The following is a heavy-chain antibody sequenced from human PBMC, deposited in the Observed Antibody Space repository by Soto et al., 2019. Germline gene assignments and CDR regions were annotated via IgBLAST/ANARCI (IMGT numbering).Heavy chain of an antibody. CDR2: FFVGGNT. D-gene: IGHD5-18*01. CDR3: ARGRIKLWYPFDY. V-gene: IGHV4-39*07. J-gene: IGHJ4*02. CDR1: GGSIGSTTYY. Sequence: SETLSLTCTVSGGSIGSTTYYWGWMRQPPGKGLEWIASFFVGGNTYYNPSLKSRVTISVDTSKNQFSLKLSSVTAADTAVYYCARGRIKLWYPFDYWGQGTLFTVSS.